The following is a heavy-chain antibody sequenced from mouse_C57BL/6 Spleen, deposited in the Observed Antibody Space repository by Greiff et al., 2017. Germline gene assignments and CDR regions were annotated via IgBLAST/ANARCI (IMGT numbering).Heavy chain of an antibody. V-gene: IGHV10-1*01. J-gene: IGHJ4*01. CDR3: GRRPGYYAMDY. CDR1: GFSFNTYA. CDR2: IRSKSNNYAT. Sequence: EEKLVESGGGLVQPKGSLKLSCAASGFSFNTYAMNWVRQAPGKGLEWVARIRSKSNNYATYYADSVKDRFTSSRDDSESMLYLQMNNLKTYDTAMYYCGRRPGYYAMDYWGQGTSVTVSS.